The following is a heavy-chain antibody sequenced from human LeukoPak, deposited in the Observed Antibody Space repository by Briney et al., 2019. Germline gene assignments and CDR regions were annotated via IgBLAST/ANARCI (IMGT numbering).Heavy chain of an antibody. CDR3: AKEGDVDTAMVNFFDY. CDR2: IWYDGSNK. Sequence: GGSLRLSCAASGFTFSSYGMHWVCQAPGKGLEWVAVIWYDGSNKYYADSVKGRFTISRDNSKNTLYLQMNSLRAEDTAVYYCAKEGDVDTAMVNFFDYWGQGTLVTVSS. CDR1: GFTFSSYG. V-gene: IGHV3-33*06. D-gene: IGHD5-18*01. J-gene: IGHJ4*02.